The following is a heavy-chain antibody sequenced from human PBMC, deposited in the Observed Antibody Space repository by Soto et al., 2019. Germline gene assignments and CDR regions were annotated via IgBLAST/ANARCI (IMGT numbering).Heavy chain of an antibody. J-gene: IGHJ6*02. V-gene: IGHV1-69*06. CDR2: IIPIFGTA. CDR3: ARXQGQLVRSTYYYYGMDV. Sequence: ASVQVSCKASGGTFSSYAISWVRQAPGQGLEWMGGIIPIFGTANYAQKFQGRVTITADKSTSTAYMELSSLRSEDTAVYYCARXQGQLVRSTYYYYGMDVWGQGTTVTVSS. D-gene: IGHD6-13*01. CDR1: GGTFSSYA.